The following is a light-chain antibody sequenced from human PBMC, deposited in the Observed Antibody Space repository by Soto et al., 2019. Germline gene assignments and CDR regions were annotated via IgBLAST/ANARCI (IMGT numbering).Light chain of an antibody. CDR2: GAF. CDR3: QQRSNWIT. Sequence: DIVLTHSPANLSSLPVERATLSFRASPSVTNYLAWYQQKPGPDPRLVIYGAFNRATGIPARFSGSGSGTDFTLTISSLEPEDFAVYYCQQRSNWITVGHGTRREIK. V-gene: IGKV3-11*01. J-gene: IGKJ5*01. CDR1: PSVTNY.